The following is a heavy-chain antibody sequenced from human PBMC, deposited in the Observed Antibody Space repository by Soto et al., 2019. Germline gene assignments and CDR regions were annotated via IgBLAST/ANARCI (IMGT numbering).Heavy chain of an antibody. CDR2: IIPIFGTA. Sequence: LVKVYCKASGGTFSSYAISWLRQAPGQGLEWMGGIIPIFGTANYAQKFQGRVTITADESTSTAYMELSSLRSEDTAVYYCARDMVLWFGESQYYYGMDVWGQGTTVTVSS. D-gene: IGHD3-10*01. CDR3: ARDMVLWFGESQYYYGMDV. V-gene: IGHV1-69*13. J-gene: IGHJ6*02. CDR1: GGTFSSYA.